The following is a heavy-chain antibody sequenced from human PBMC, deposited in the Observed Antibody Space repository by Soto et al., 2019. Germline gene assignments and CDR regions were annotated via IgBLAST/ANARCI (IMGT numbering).Heavy chain of an antibody. D-gene: IGHD3-3*01. J-gene: IGHJ4*02. CDR3: TTVTPGYYDFWSGYF. V-gene: IGHV3-15*01. CDR1: GFTFSNAW. CDR2: IKSKTDGGTT. Sequence: GGSLRLSCAASGFTFSNAWMSWVRQAPGKGLEWVGRIKSKTDGGTTDYAAPVKGRFTISRDDSKNTLYLQMNSLKTEDTAVYYCTTVTPGYYDFWSGYFWGQGTLVTVSS.